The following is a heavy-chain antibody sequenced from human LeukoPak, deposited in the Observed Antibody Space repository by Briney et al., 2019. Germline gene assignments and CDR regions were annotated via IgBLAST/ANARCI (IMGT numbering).Heavy chain of an antibody. D-gene: IGHD6-6*01. V-gene: IGHV5-51*01. CDR2: IYPGDSDT. CDR1: GYSFTSYW. CDR3: ARHGGIAARPTPGDY. J-gene: IGHJ4*02. Sequence: GESLKISCKGPGYSFTSYWIGWVRQMPGKGLEWMEIIYPGDSDTRYSPSFQGQVTISADKSISTAYLQWSSLKASDTAMYYCARHGGIAARPTPGDYWGQGTLVTVSS.